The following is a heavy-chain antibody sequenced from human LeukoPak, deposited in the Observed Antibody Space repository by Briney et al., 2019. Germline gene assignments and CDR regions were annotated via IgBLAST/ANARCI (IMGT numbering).Heavy chain of an antibody. CDR3: ARGVTKDRGVQPRHWFDP. D-gene: IGHD3-10*01. J-gene: IGHJ5*02. CDR2: INHSGST. V-gene: IGHV4-34*01. CDR1: GGSFSGYY. Sequence: PSETLSLTCAGYGGSFSGYYWSWIRQPPGKGLEWVGAINHSGSTNYDPSLQSRVTITVDTSKNTFSLKLSSVTAADTAVYYCARGVTKDRGVQPRHWFDPWGQGTLVTVSS.